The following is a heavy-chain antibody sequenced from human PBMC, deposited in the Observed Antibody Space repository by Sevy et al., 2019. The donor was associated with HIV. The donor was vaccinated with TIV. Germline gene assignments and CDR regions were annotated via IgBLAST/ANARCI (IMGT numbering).Heavy chain of an antibody. CDR1: GFTFSRYA. CDR3: ARVVEALPGYYYGMDV. J-gene: IGHJ6*02. CDR2: LGGSVDMT. D-gene: IGHD1-26*01. V-gene: IGHV3-23*01. Sequence: GGSLRLSCVASGFTFSRYAMSWVRQAPGKGLKWVSALGGSVDMTYYADFVKGRFTVSRDNSKNTLYLQMNSLRAEDTAVYYCARVVEALPGYYYGMDVWGQGTTVTVSS.